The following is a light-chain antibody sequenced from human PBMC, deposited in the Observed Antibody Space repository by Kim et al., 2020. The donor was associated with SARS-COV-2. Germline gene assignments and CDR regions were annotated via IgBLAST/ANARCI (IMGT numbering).Light chain of an antibody. CDR3: QAWDSDTAV. J-gene: IGLJ3*02. V-gene: IGLV3-1*01. CDR2: HDD. CDR1: KLGQKF. Sequence: VSPGQTASITCSGDKLGQKFTAWYQQKPGQSPVVVMYHDDKRPSGIPERFSGSNSGNTATLTISGTQAMDEADYYCQAWDSDTAVFGGGTQLTVL.